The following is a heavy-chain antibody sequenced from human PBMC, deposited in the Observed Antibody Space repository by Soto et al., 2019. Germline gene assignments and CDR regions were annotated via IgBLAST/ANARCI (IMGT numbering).Heavy chain of an antibody. CDR1: GDSISSGGHY. D-gene: IGHD3-10*01. V-gene: IGHV4-31*03. Sequence: SETLSLTCTVSGDSISSGGHYWSWIRQHPGKGPEWIGYISYSGIAYYNPSLESRVTISVDTSKNQFSLNLSSVTAADTAVYYCAREGITMVRGAKNWFDPWGQGTLVTVSS. J-gene: IGHJ5*02. CDR2: ISYSGIA. CDR3: AREGITMVRGAKNWFDP.